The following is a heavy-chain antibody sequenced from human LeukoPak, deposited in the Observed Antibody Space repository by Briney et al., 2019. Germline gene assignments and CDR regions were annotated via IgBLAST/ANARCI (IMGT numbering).Heavy chain of an antibody. V-gene: IGHV1-18*01. CDR1: GYTFTSYG. J-gene: IGHJ5*02. Sequence: ASVKVSCKASGYTFTSYGMSWVRQAPGQGLEGMGWISAYNGNTNYAQKLQGRVTMTTDTSTSTAYMEVRGLRSDDTAVHYCARQDAYDSSGYYWFDPWGQGTLVAVPS. CDR3: ARQDAYDSSGYYWFDP. D-gene: IGHD3-22*01. CDR2: ISAYNGNT.